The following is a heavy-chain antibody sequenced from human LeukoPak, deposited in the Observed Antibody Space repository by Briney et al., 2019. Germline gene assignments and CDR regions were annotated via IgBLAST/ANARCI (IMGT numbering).Heavy chain of an antibody. Sequence: QPGGSLRLSCAASGFTFSSYWMHWVRQGPGKGLVWVSRINSDGSSTSYADSVKGRFTISRDNAKNTLYLQMNSLRAEDTAVYYCARDEGYSSSWYVVDAFDIWGQGTMVTVSS. J-gene: IGHJ3*02. CDR1: GFTFSSYW. V-gene: IGHV3-74*01. CDR3: ARDEGYSSSWYVVDAFDI. D-gene: IGHD6-13*01. CDR2: INSDGSST.